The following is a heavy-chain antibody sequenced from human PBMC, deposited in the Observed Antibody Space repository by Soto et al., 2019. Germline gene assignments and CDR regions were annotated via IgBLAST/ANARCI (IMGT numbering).Heavy chain of an antibody. Sequence: GGSLRLSCAASGFTFSSYSMNWVRQAPGKGLEWVSYISSGSKTIYYADSVQGRFTVSRDNAKNSQYLQMSSLTDEDTAVYYCAREDILGVRSFDYWGRGTLVTVSS. CDR3: AREDILGVRSFDY. J-gene: IGHJ4*02. CDR1: GFTFSSYS. V-gene: IGHV3-48*02. CDR2: ISSGSKTI. D-gene: IGHD3-10*01.